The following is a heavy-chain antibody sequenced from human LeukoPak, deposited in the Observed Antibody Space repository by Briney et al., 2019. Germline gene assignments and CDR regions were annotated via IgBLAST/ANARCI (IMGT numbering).Heavy chain of an antibody. J-gene: IGHJ4*02. V-gene: IGHV4-4*07. CDR3: ARGGKATVVTM. D-gene: IGHD4-23*01. CDR1: GGSVNSYY. Sequence: PSETLSLTCTVSGGSVNSYYWSWIRQPAGKGLEWIGRIYSSGSTNYNPSLKSRVSMSVDTSKNQFSLKLTSVTAADTAVYYCARGGKATVVTMWGQGILVTVSS. CDR2: IYSSGST.